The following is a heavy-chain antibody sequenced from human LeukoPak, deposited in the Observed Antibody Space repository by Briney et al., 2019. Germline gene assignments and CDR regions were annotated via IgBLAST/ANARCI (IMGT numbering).Heavy chain of an antibody. CDR3: AKGVLRYFDWPEYYFDY. J-gene: IGHJ4*02. CDR2: ISGSGGST. CDR1: GFTFSSYA. V-gene: IGHV3-23*01. Sequence: GGSLRLSCAASGFTFSSYAMSWVRQAPGKGLEWVSAISGSGGSTYYADSVKGRFTISRDNSKNTLYLQMNSLRAEDTAVYYCAKGVLRYFDWPEYYFDYWGQGTLVTVSS. D-gene: IGHD3-9*01.